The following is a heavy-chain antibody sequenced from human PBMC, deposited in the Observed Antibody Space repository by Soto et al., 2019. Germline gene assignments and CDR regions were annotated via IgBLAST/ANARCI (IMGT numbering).Heavy chain of an antibody. CDR3: ARGTGGSRRFDP. CDR1: GFIVSNNY. CDR2: IYSGGAT. V-gene: IGHV3-53*01. D-gene: IGHD3-16*01. J-gene: IGHJ5*02. Sequence: EVQLVESGGGLIQPGGSLRLSCEVSGFIVSNNYITWIRQAPGKGLEWVSIIYSGGATYYADSVKGRFTISSDNSRNTVYLQMNTLSAEGTAVYCCARGTGGSRRFDPWGKGTLVTVSS.